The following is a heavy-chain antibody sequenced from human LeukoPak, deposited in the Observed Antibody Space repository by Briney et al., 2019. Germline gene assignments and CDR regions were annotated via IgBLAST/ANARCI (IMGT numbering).Heavy chain of an antibody. CDR2: IYYSGST. Sequence: SSETLSLTCTVSGGSISSYYWSWIRQPPGKGLGWIGYIYYSGSTNYNPSLKSRVTISVDTSKNQFSLKLSSVTAADTAVYYCARDRYSSGWFDHWGQGTLVTVSS. CDR3: ARDRYSSGWFDH. CDR1: GGSISSYY. J-gene: IGHJ5*02. V-gene: IGHV4-59*01. D-gene: IGHD6-19*01.